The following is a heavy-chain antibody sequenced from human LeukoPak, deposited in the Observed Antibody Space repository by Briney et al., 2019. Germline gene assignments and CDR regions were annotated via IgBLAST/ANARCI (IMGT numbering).Heavy chain of an antibody. CDR1: GVSFSGYY. CDR3: ACTTTVTTKLNY. V-gene: IGHV4-34*01. CDR2: INHSGST. D-gene: IGHD4-17*01. Sequence: SETLSLTCAVYGVSFSGYYWSWLRQPPGKGLEWIGKINHSGSTNYNPSLKSRVTISVDTSKNQFSLKLSSVTAADTALYYCACTTTVTTKLNYWGQGILVTVSS. J-gene: IGHJ4*02.